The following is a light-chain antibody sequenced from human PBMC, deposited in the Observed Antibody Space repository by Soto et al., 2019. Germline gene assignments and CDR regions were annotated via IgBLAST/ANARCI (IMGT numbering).Light chain of an antibody. CDR1: QSISSW. CDR2: KAS. CDR3: QQYNSYPYT. V-gene: IGKV1-5*03. J-gene: IGKJ2*01. Sequence: DIQMTQSPPTLSASVGDRVTITCRASQSISSWLAWYQQKPGKAPNLLIYKASSLESGVPSRFSGSGSGTEVTLTISSLQPDDFATYYCQQYNSYPYTFGQGTKLEIK.